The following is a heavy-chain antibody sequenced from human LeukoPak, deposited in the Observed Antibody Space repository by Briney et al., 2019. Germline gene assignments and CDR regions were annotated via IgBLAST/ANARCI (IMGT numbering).Heavy chain of an antibody. CDR1: GVTLSSYW. V-gene: IGHV3-74*01. CDR3: ARPDDFWSGYAFDY. Sequence: HPGGSLRLSCAASGVTLSSYWMHWVRQAPGKGLVWVSRINTDGSSTSYADSVKGRFTISRDNAKNTVSLQMHSLRAEDTAVYYCARPDDFWSGYAFDYWGQGTLVTVSS. D-gene: IGHD3-3*01. CDR2: INTDGSST. J-gene: IGHJ4*02.